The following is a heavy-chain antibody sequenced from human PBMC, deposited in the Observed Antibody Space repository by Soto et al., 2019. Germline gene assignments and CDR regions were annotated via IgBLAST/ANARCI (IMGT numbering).Heavy chain of an antibody. V-gene: IGHV1-8*01. J-gene: IGHJ4*02. CDR3: AKGSSGYYDTFDY. D-gene: IGHD3-22*01. Sequence: GASVKVSCKASGYTFTNSDINWVRQAPGQGLEWMGWMNPDSGHAAYAQKFQGRVTLTTSTSTSTVYMEMRSLGSGDTAVYYCAKGSSGYYDTFDYWGRGTLVTVSS. CDR1: GYTFTNSD. CDR2: MNPDSGHA.